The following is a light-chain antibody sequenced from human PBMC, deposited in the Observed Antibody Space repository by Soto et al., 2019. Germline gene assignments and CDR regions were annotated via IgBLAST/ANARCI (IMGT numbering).Light chain of an antibody. CDR1: QSISSW. Sequence: IQLTQSPSSLSASVGDRVTITCRASQSISSWLAWYQQKPGKAPKLLIYDAYSLESGVQSRFSGSGSGTEFTLTISSLQPDDFATYYCKQYNSYSRTFGQGTKVDIK. J-gene: IGKJ1*01. V-gene: IGKV1-5*01. CDR2: DAY. CDR3: KQYNSYSRT.